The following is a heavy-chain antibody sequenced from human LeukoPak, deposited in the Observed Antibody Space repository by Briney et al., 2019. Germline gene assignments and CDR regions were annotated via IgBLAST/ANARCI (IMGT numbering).Heavy chain of an antibody. V-gene: IGHV3-15*01. CDR3: TTHIDYDYAWGTYRYNY. CDR1: GFTFTNAW. CDR2: IKSKTDGGTT. D-gene: IGHD3-16*02. Sequence: GGSLRLSCAAPGFTFTNAWMSWVRQAPGKGLEWVGRIKSKTDGGTTDYAALVEGRFTISRDDSKNTLYLQMNSLKIEDTGVYYCTTHIDYDYAWGTYRYNYWGQGTLVAVSS. J-gene: IGHJ4*02.